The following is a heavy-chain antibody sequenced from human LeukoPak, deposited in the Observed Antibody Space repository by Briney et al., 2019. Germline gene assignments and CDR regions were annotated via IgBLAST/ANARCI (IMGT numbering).Heavy chain of an antibody. D-gene: IGHD2-2*01. CDR1: GFTFTKYW. V-gene: IGHV3-7*01. J-gene: IGHJ4*02. CDR2: INQDGSER. CDR3: ARGLDCRSTSCYLDT. Sequence: PGGSLRLSCAASGFTFTKYWMTWVRQDPGKGLEWAANINQDGSERFYVDSVKGRFTISRDNAKNSLYLQMNSLGAEDTAVYYCARGLDCRSTSCYLDTWGQGTLVTVSS.